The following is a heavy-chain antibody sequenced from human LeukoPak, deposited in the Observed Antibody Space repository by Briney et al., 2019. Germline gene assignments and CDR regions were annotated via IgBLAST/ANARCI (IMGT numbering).Heavy chain of an antibody. V-gene: IGHV3-74*01. Sequence: GGSLRLSCAASGFTFSAYYMSWVRQAPGKGLMWVSQISTDGSQTFYADSVKGRFTISRDNAKNTLFLQMDSLRPEDTAVYYCVRSLRSADFWGQGTLVTVSS. CDR1: GFTFSAYY. CDR2: ISTDGSQT. J-gene: IGHJ4*02. CDR3: VRSLRSADF.